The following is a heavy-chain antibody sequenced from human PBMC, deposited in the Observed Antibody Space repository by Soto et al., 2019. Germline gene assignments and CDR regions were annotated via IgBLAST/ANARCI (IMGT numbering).Heavy chain of an antibody. CDR1: GYTFTSYY. D-gene: IGHD6-13*01. CDR2: IIPIFGTA. V-gene: IGHV1-69*13. CDR3: ARDRAAAAGRDY. J-gene: IGHJ4*02. Sequence: SVKVSCKASGYTFTSYYMHWVRQAPGQGLEWMGGIIPIFGTANYAQKFQGRVTITADESTSTAYMELSSLRSEDTAVYYCARDRAAAAGRDYWGQGTLVTVSS.